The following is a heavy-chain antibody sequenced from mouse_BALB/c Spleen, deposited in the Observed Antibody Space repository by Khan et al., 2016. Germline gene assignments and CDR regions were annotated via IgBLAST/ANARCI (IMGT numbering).Heavy chain of an antibody. CDR3: TRGESTMIRGFAY. CDR2: IFPSASFT. V-gene: IGHV1-69*02. D-gene: IGHD2-4*01. Sequence: QVQLQQPGAELVRPGASVKLSCKASGYTFTSYWINWMKQRPGQGLEWIGTIFPSASFTNYNPKFKDKATLTVDKSSSTAYMQLRSPTADDSAIYYCTRGESTMIRGFAYWGQGTLVTVSA. CDR1: GYTFTSYW. J-gene: IGHJ3*01.